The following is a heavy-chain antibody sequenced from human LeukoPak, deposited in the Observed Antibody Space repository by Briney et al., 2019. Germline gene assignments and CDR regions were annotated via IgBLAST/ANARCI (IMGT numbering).Heavy chain of an antibody. V-gene: IGHV3-23*01. D-gene: IGHD3-22*01. Sequence: GGSLRLSCAASGFTFSSYALSWVRQAPGKGLEWVSALSGSGGNTYYADSVKGRFTISRDNSKNTLFLQMNSLRAEDTAVYYCAKRHYYYDSSGYYYDIPSYFDYWGQGTLVTVSS. CDR2: LSGSGGNT. CDR3: AKRHYYYDSSGYYYDIPSYFDY. CDR1: GFTFSSYA. J-gene: IGHJ4*02.